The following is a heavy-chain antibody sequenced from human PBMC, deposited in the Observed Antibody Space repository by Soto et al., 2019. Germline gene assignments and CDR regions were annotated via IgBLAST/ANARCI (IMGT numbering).Heavy chain of an antibody. J-gene: IGHJ5*02. CDR1: GFTFTSYS. CDR2: ISSTSATI. Sequence: GVSLRLSCTASGFTFTSYSINWVRQAPGQGLEWISYISSTSATIYYAESVRGRFTVSRDNAKNSVYLQMNSLRAEDTAVYFCARAKSLEYTWFDTWGQGTPVNVSS. V-gene: IGHV3-48*01. CDR3: ARAKSLEYTWFDT.